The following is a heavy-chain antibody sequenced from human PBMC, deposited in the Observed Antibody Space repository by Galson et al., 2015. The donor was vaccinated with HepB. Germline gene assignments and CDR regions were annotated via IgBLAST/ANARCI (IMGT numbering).Heavy chain of an antibody. D-gene: IGHD3-10*01. J-gene: IGHJ4*02. CDR2: IYPGDSDT. CDR1: GYSFTSYW. CDR3: ARPRGYYGSGSYYKALYYFDY. V-gene: IGHV5-51*01. Sequence: QSGAEVKKPGESLKISCKGSGYSFTSYWIGWVRQMPGKGLEWMGIIYPGDSDTRYSPSFQGQVTISADKSISTAYLQWSSLKASDTAMYYCARPRGYYGSGSYYKALYYFDYWGRGTLVTVSS.